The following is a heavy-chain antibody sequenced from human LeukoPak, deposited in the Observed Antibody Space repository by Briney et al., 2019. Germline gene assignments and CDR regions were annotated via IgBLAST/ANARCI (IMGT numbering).Heavy chain of an antibody. J-gene: IGHJ4*02. Sequence: GGSLRLSYAASGFTFSSYWMSWVRQAPGKGLEWVANIKQDGSEKYYVDSVKGRFTISRDNAKNSLYLQMNSLRAEDTAVYYCARVGYTEKDPSRSDYWGQGTLVTVSS. V-gene: IGHV3-7*01. CDR2: IKQDGSEK. CDR3: ARVGYTEKDPSRSDY. D-gene: IGHD1-1*01. CDR1: GFTFSSYW.